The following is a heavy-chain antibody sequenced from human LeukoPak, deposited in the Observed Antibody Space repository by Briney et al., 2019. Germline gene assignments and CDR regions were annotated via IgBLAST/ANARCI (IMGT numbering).Heavy chain of an antibody. CDR3: ARHFGVISKGVYYYYYGLDV. CDR1: GFTVRSNH. V-gene: IGHV3-66*04. CDR2: VYSGGST. Sequence: PGGSLRLSCAASGFTVRSNHMSWVRQAPGKGLEWVSVVYSGGSTYYADSVKGRFTISRDNSKNTLYLQMSSLRAEDTAVYYCARHFGVISKGVYYYYYGLDVWGQGTTVTVSS. D-gene: IGHD3-3*01. J-gene: IGHJ6*02.